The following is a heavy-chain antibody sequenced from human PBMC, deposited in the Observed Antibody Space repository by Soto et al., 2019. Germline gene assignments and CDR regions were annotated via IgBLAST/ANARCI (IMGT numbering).Heavy chain of an antibody. CDR2: ISGSGGST. J-gene: IGHJ4*02. CDR1: GFTFSSYA. Sequence: EVQLLESGGGLVQPGGSLRLSCAASGFTFSSYAMSWVHQAPGKGLEWVSAISGSGGSTYYADSVKGRFTISRDNSKNTLYLQMNSLSAADTAVYYCAKDRGALVATTYFDYWGQGTLVTVSS. D-gene: IGHD5-12*01. V-gene: IGHV3-23*01. CDR3: AKDRGALVATTYFDY.